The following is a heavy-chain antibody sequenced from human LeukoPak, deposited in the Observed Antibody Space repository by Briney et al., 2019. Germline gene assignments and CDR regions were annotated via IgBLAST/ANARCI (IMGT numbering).Heavy chain of an antibody. Sequence: ASVKVSCKASGYTFTGYYMHWVRQAPGQGLEWMGWINSNSGGTNYAQKFQGRVTMTRDTSISTAYMELSRLRSDDTAVYYCARGRSSSSGNWFDPWGQGTLVTVSS. D-gene: IGHD6-6*01. CDR1: GYTFTGYY. J-gene: IGHJ5*02. CDR2: INSNSGGT. V-gene: IGHV1-2*02. CDR3: ARGRSSSSGNWFDP.